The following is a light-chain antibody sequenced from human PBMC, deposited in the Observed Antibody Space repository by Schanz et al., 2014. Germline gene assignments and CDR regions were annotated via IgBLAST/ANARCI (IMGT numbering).Light chain of an antibody. CDR3: SSYTSTNTVL. Sequence: QSALTQSASVSGSLGQSISVSCTGTSSDIGGYVSWYQKHPGKAPKLIIFDVTSRASGVSHRFSGSKSGNTASLTISGLQVEDEADYYCSSYTSTNTVLFGGGTKVTVL. CDR2: DVT. V-gene: IGLV2-14*03. CDR1: SSDIGGY. J-gene: IGLJ2*01.